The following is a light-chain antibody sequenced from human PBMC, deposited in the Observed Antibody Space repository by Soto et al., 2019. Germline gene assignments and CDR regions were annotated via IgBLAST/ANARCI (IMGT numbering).Light chain of an antibody. Sequence: QSALAQPASVSGSPGQSIAISCTGTSGDVGGYDYVSWYQQHPDKAPKLMIYEVTKRPSGVSYRFSGSKSGNTASLTISGLQAADEADYFCSSFTSSMTNVFGRGTKVTVL. CDR2: EVT. V-gene: IGLV2-14*01. CDR1: SGDVGGYDY. J-gene: IGLJ1*01. CDR3: SSFTSSMTNV.